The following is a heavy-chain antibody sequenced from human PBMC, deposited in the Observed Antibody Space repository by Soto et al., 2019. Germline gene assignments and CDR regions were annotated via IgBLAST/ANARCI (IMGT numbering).Heavy chain of an antibody. CDR3: ARDNYGGMLEY. CDR1: GGSVLNGSYY. D-gene: IGHD4-17*01. CDR2: IFFSGDT. V-gene: IGHV4-31*01. Sequence: QVQLQESGPGLLKPSQTLSLTCTVSGGSVLNGSYYWNWIRQRPGEGLQWIGKIFFSGDTHYSPAPKSHLFISIDTSKNQFSLKLSSVTAADTAIYYCARDNYGGMLEYCGPGTLVTVSS. J-gene: IGHJ4*02.